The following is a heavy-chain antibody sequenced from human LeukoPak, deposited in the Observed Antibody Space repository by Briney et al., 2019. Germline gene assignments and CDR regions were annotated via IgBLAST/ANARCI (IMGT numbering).Heavy chain of an antibody. J-gene: IGHJ4*02. CDR3: ARGSSGYRTKFDY. V-gene: IGHV3-66*01. CDR2: IYSGGST. Sequence: GGSLRLSCAASGFTVSSNYMSWVRQAPGKGLEWVSVIYSGGSTYYADSVKGRFTISRGNSKNTLYLQMNSLRAEDTAVYYCARGSSGYRTKFDYWGQGTLVTVSS. D-gene: IGHD3-22*01. CDR1: GFTVSSNY.